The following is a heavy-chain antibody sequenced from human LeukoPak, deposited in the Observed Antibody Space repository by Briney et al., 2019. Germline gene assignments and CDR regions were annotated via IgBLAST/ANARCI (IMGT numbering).Heavy chain of an antibody. Sequence: SETLSLTCTVSGGSVSGDPYYWSWIRQPPGKGPEWIGHISYSGSINSNPSLKSRVTASIDTSKNQFSLKLNSVTAADTAVYYCVRYCTGGNCYSNRGAFGIWGRGTMVTVSS. V-gene: IGHV4-61*01. CDR2: ISYSGSI. CDR3: VRYCTGGNCYSNRGAFGI. D-gene: IGHD2-15*01. J-gene: IGHJ3*02. CDR1: GGSVSGDPYY.